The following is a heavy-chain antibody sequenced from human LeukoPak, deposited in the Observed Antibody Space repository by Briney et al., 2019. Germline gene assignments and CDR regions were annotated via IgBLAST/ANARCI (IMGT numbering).Heavy chain of an antibody. D-gene: IGHD3-22*01. CDR3: ARDLWNFYDDSGYNRDFDS. CDR1: TSR. V-gene: IGHV1-18*01. CDR2: IGTYGGDT. Sequence: ASVKVSCKATSRISWVRQAPGQGLQWMGWIGTYGGDTYYAQKFQGRITVTTDTSTSTVYMELRNLRSDDTAVYYCARDLWNFYDDSGYNRDFDSWGQGTLVTVSS. J-gene: IGHJ5*01.